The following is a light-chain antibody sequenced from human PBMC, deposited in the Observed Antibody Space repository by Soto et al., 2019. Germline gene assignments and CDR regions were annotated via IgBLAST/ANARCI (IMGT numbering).Light chain of an antibody. CDR1: SSDVGGYNY. CDR2: EVS. V-gene: IGLV2-14*01. Sequence: QPASVSGSPGQSITISCTGTSSDVGGYNYVSWYQQHPGKAPKLMIYEVSNRPSGVSNRFSGSKSGNTASLTISGLQAEDEADYYCSSYTSSSTLFGGGTKVTVL. J-gene: IGLJ2*01. CDR3: SSYTSSSTL.